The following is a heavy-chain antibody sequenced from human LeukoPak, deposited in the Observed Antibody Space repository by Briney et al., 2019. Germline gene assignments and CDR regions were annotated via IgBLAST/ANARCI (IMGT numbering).Heavy chain of an antibody. CDR2: IIPIFGTA. D-gene: IGHD3-22*01. Sequence: GASVKVSCKASGGTFSSYAISWVRQAPGQGLEWMGGIIPIFGTANYAQKFQGRVTITTDESTSTAHMELSSPRSEDTAVYYCARGGYYYDSSGYYHFDYWGQGTLVTVSS. CDR1: GGTFSSYA. V-gene: IGHV1-69*05. CDR3: ARGGYYYDSSGYYHFDY. J-gene: IGHJ4*02.